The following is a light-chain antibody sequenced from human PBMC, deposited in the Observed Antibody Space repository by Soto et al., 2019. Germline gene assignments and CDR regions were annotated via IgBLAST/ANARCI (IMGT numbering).Light chain of an antibody. J-gene: IGKJ1*01. CDR3: QQYDDFWT. CDR2: DTS. CDR1: QRVTTW. V-gene: IGKV1-5*01. Sequence: DIQLTQSPSTLSASVGDRVTITCRASQRVTTWLAWYQQKPGKAPKLLIHDTSILQSGVPSRFSGSGSGTEFTLTISSLQPDDFATYYCQQYDDFWTFGPGTKVEIK.